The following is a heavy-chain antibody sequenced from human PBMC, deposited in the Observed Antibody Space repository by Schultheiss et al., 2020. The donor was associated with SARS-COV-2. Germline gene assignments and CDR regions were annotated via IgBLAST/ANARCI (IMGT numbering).Heavy chain of an antibody. D-gene: IGHD3-22*01. CDR3: ARILGRYYYDSSVYYGP. J-gene: IGHJ5*02. V-gene: IGHV2-26*01. Sequence: SGPTLVKPTQTLTLTCSVSGFSLSTSGVGVGWIRQPPGKALEWLAHIFSNDEKSYSTSLKSRLTISKDTSKSQVVLTMTNMDPVDTATYYCARILGRYYYDSSVYYGPWGQGTLVTVSS. CDR2: IFSNDEK. CDR1: GFSLSTSGVG.